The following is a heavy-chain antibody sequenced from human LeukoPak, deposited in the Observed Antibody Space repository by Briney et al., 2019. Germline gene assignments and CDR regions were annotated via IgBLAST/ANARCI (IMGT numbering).Heavy chain of an antibody. CDR3: AGRTYYFDY. D-gene: IGHD3-16*01. CDR2: SGSGGGT. J-gene: IGHJ4*02. Sequence: PGGSLRLSCAASGFIFGNYAMSWVRQAPGKGLEWVSGSGSGGGTYYANSVKGRFTISRDNSKNTLYLQMSSLRAEDTAVYYCAGRTYYFDYWGQGTLVTVSS. V-gene: IGHV3-23*01. CDR1: GFIFGNYA.